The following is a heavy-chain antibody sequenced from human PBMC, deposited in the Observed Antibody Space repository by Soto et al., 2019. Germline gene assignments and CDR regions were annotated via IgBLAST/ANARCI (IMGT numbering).Heavy chain of an antibody. Sequence: ASVKVSCKASGYTFTSYGISWVRQAPGQGLEWMGWINPNSGGTNYAQKFQGWVTMTRDTSISTAYMELSRLRSDDTAVYYCARDNSPAGPFFDYWGQGTLVTVSS. D-gene: IGHD2-2*01. J-gene: IGHJ4*02. CDR1: GYTFTSYG. V-gene: IGHV1-2*04. CDR3: ARDNSPAGPFFDY. CDR2: INPNSGGT.